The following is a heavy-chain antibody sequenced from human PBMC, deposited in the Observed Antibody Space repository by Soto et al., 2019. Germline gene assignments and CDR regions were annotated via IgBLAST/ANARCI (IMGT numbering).Heavy chain of an antibody. V-gene: IGHV4-39*01. Sequence: QLQLQESGPGLVKPSETLSLTCTVSGDSITSSSYYWAWIRQPPGKGLEWVGTIYYSGSTYYNPSLKSGVTISVDTSKNQFALKLSSVTAADTAVYYCAGRRSGWGYYWGQGALVTVSS. CDR1: GDSITSSSYY. J-gene: IGHJ4*02. D-gene: IGHD3-3*01. CDR3: AGRRSGWGYY. CDR2: IYYSGST.